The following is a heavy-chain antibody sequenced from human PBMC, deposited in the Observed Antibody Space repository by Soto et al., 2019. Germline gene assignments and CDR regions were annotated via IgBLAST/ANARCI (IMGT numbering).Heavy chain of an antibody. CDR2: IKQDGSET. V-gene: IGHV3-7*01. D-gene: IGHD5-18*01. J-gene: IGHJ4*02. CDR1: GFSIDRYW. CDR3: ARGGFSYGTGIEH. Sequence: QPGGSLRLSCAASGFSIDRYWMTWVRQAPGKGLEWVADIKQDGSETYYVDSVRGRFTISRDNAKDSIYFQMTSLRAEDTALYYCARGGFSYGTGIEHWGQGTLVTVSS.